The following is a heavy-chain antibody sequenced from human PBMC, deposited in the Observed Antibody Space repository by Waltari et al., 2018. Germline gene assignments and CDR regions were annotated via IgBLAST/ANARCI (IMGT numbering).Heavy chain of an antibody. CDR3: ARSPTYYGSGTYYLRPQYYFDY. CDR2: IYYSGST. D-gene: IGHD3-10*01. V-gene: IGHV4-31*03. CDR1: GGSISSGGYY. Sequence: QVQLQESGPGLVKPSQTLSLTCTVSGGSISSGGYYWSWIRQHPGKGLEWIGYIYYSGSTSFNPSLKSRVTISVDTSNNHFSLKLTSVTAADTAVYYCARSPTYYGSGTYYLRPQYYFDYWGQGTLVTVSS. J-gene: IGHJ4*02.